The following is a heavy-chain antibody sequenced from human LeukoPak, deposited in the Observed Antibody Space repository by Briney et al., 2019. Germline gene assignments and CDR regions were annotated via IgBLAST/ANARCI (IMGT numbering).Heavy chain of an antibody. J-gene: IGHJ6*03. V-gene: IGHV1-2*06. CDR2: INPNSGGT. CDR1: GYTFTGYY. D-gene: IGHD5-12*01. CDR3: ARVWVESGYLDPNLPRKRYYYYYMDV. Sequence: ASVKVSCKASGYTFTGYYMHWVRQAPGQGLERMGRINPNSGGTNYAQKFQGRVTMTRDTSISTAYMELSRLRSDDTAVYYCARVWVESGYLDPNLPRKRYYYYYMDVWGKGTTVTVSS.